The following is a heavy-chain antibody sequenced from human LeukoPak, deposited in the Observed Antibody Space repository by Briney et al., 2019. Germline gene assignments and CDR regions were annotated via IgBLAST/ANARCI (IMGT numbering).Heavy chain of an antibody. Sequence: SETLSLTCTVSGGSISSGDYYWSWIRQPPGKGLEWIGYIYYSGSTYYNPSLKSRVTISVDTSKNQFSLKLSSLRSEDTAVYYCASSVGATPKGSFFDYWGQGTLVTVSS. CDR2: IYYSGST. D-gene: IGHD1-26*01. V-gene: IGHV4-30-4*02. J-gene: IGHJ4*02. CDR1: GGSISSGDYY. CDR3: ASSVGATPKGSFFDY.